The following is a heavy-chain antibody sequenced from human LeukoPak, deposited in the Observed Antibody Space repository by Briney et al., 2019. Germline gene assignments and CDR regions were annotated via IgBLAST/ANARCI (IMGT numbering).Heavy chain of an antibody. CDR1: GVSISSYY. CDR2: IYYSGST. V-gene: IGHV4-59*12. CDR3: ARGHEDYDSSGYYRFDY. D-gene: IGHD3-22*01. Sequence: SETLSLTCTVSGVSISSYYCSWIRQPPGKGPEWIGYIYYSGSTNYNPSLRSRVTISVDTSKNQFSLKLNSVTAADTAVYFCARGHEDYDSSGYYRFDYWGQGTLVTVSS. J-gene: IGHJ4*02.